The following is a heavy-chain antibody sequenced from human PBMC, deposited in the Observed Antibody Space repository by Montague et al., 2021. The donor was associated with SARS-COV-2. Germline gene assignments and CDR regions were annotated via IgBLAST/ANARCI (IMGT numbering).Heavy chain of an antibody. Sequence: SETLPLTCTVSGGSISNYYWNWIRQPPGRGLEWIGYIYYSGSTDYSPSLKSRVTISLDTSKNQFSLKVTSVTAADTAVYYCARGGGYYNYGLDVWGPGTTVTVSS. V-gene: IGHV4-59*01. CDR3: ARGGGYYNYGLDV. J-gene: IGHJ6*02. D-gene: IGHD3-22*01. CDR1: GGSISNYY. CDR2: IYYSGST.